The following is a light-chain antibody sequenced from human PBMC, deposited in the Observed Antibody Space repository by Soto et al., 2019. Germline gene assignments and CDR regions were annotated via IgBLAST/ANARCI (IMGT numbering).Light chain of an antibody. CDR3: QQGYNTPLT. J-gene: IGKJ4*01. CDR1: QYISSY. CDR2: AAS. Sequence: DTQMTQSPSSLAASVGDRVTITCRASQYISSYLNWYQQKPGKAPKLLIYAASSLQSGVPSRFSGSGSGTDFTLTISTLQPEDFATYYCQQGYNTPLTFGGGTEVEIK. V-gene: IGKV1-39*01.